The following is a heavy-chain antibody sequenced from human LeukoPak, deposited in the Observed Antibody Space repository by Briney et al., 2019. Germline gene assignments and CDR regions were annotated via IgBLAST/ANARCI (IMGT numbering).Heavy chain of an antibody. D-gene: IGHD2-15*01. CDR3: AREGDCSGGSCYSAERRYYYDSSGYSLLLH. V-gene: IGHV3-33*01. Sequence: PGGSLRLSCAASGFTFSSYGMHWVRQAPGKGLEWVAVIWYDGSNKYYADSVKGRFTISRDNSKNTLYLQMNSLRAEDTAVYYCAREGDCSGGSCYSAERRYYYDSSGYSLLLHWGQGTLVTVSS. CDR1: GFTFSSYG. J-gene: IGHJ4*02. CDR2: IWYDGSNK.